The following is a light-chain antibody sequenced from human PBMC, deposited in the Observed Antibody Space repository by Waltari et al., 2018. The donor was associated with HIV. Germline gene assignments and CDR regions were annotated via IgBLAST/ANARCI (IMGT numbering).Light chain of an antibody. CDR1: TGAVTSGHY. Sequence: QAVVTQEPSLTVSPGGTITLTCGASTGAVTSGHYPYWFQQKPGQAPRTVIYDTTNKHSWTPARFSGSLLGGKAALTLSGAQPEDEADYYCLLYYSGARVFGGGTKLTVL. J-gene: IGLJ3*02. V-gene: IGLV7-46*01. CDR3: LLYYSGARV. CDR2: DTT.